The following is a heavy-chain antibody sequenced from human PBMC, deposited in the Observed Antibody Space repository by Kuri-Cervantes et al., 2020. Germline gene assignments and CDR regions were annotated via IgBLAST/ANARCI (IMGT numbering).Heavy chain of an antibody. J-gene: IGHJ5*02. V-gene: IGHV4-34*01. Sequence: SETLSLTCAVYGGSFSGYYWSWIRQPPGKGLEWIGEINHSGSTNYNPSLKSRVTISVDTSKNQFSLKLSSVTAADTAVYYCARDNHDIVVVPAAMSPWGQGTLVTVSS. CDR3: ARDNHDIVVVPAAMSP. CDR1: GGSFSGYY. CDR2: INHSGST. D-gene: IGHD2-2*01.